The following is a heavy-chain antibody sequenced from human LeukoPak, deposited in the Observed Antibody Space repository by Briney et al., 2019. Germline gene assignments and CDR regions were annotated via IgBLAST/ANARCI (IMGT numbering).Heavy chain of an antibody. CDR1: GYSFAGYY. CDR3: ARDREPGVPALIFDP. J-gene: IGHJ5*02. CDR2: INPNSGRT. V-gene: IGHV1-2*02. Sequence: ASVRVSCKASGYSFAGYYMHWVRQAPGQGLEWMGWINPNSGRTNFAQKFQGRVTMTRDTSINTAYLDLTRLKSDDTAVYYCARDREPGVPALIFDPWGQGTLVTVSS. D-gene: IGHD2-2*01.